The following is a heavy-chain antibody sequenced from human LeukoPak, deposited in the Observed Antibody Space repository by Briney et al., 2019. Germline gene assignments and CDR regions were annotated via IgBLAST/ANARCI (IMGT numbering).Heavy chain of an antibody. Sequence: GGSLRLFCAASGFAFNSQTMSWVRQAPGKGLEWVASIKEDEIEIHYVDSVKGRFTISRDNAKSSLYLQMNRLRVEDTAMYYCARGGLHYFDPWGQGTLVTVSS. V-gene: IGHV3-7*01. J-gene: IGHJ4*02. CDR1: GFAFNSQT. CDR3: ARGGLHYFDP. CDR2: IKEDEIEI. D-gene: IGHD2-15*01.